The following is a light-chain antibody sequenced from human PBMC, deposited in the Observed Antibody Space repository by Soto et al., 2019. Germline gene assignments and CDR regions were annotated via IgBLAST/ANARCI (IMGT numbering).Light chain of an antibody. Sequence: QSVLTQPASVSGSPGQSITISCTGTSSDIGAYIFVSWYQQHLGKAPKLIIYDIATRPSGVSYRFSGSKSANTASLTISGLHAYDDADFYCVSFTTKKSYVFGTGTKLTVL. J-gene: IGLJ1*01. CDR2: DIA. CDR1: SSDIGAYIF. CDR3: VSFTTKKSYV. V-gene: IGLV2-14*03.